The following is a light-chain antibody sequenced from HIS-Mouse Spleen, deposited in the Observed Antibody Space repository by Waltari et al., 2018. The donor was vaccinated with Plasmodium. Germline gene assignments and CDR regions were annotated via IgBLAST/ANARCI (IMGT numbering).Light chain of an antibody. CDR1: NIGSKS. J-gene: IGLJ3*02. CDR2: DDS. V-gene: IGLV3-21*02. CDR3: YSTDSSGNHRV. Sequence: SYGLTQPPPASAAPGQTARIPCGGNNIGSKSVQWYPQKPGQAPLLVVYDDSDRPSGIPGRFSGSNSGNTATLTISGAQVEDEADYYCYSTDSSGNHRVFGGGTKLTVL.